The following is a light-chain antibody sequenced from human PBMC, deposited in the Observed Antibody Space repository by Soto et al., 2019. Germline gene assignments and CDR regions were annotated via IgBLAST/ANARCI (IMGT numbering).Light chain of an antibody. Sequence: VMTQSPATLSLSAGERVTLSCRSSQSVADNLAWFKQKPGQGPRLLSYGASTRATGIPARFSGSGSETEFTLTVSSLRSEDSEVYYCQQYNYWPITFGQGTRLEIK. V-gene: IGKV3-15*01. CDR1: QSVADN. CDR3: QQYNYWPIT. J-gene: IGKJ5*01. CDR2: GAS.